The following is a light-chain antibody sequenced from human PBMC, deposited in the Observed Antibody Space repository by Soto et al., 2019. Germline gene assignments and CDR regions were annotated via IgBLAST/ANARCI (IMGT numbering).Light chain of an antibody. Sequence: QSALTQPASVSGSPGQSITISCTGTSSDVGGYNYVSWYQQHPGKAPKLMIYDVSNRPSGVSNRFSGSKSGNTASLTISGLQAEDEADSYCSSYTSSSTLDVVFGGGTKLNVL. CDR1: SSDVGGYNY. J-gene: IGLJ2*01. CDR2: DVS. CDR3: SSYTSSSTLDVV. V-gene: IGLV2-14*01.